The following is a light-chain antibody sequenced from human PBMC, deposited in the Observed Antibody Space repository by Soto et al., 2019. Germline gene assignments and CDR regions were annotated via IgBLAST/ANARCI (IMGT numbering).Light chain of an antibody. CDR1: QSVSSSF. V-gene: IGKV3-20*01. Sequence: EIVLTQSPGTLSLSPGERATLSCRASQSVSSSFIAWYQHKPGQAPRLLIYGASSRATGIPDRFSAGGSGTDFSLTISRLEPEDFAVYYCQQYGTSPWTFGQGTKVDIK. CDR2: GAS. J-gene: IGKJ1*01. CDR3: QQYGTSPWT.